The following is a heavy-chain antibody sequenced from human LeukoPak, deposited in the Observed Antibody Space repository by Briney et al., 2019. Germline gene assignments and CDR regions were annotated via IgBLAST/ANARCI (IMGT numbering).Heavy chain of an antibody. Sequence: SVKVSCKASGGTFSSYAISWVRQAPGQGLEWMGGIIPIFGTANYAQKFQGRVTITTDESTSTAYMELSSLRSEDTAVYYCARDKRWPGSYGGNFDPWGQGTLVTVSS. D-gene: IGHD4-23*01. J-gene: IGHJ5*02. CDR2: IIPIFGTA. CDR3: ARDKRWPGSYGGNFDP. V-gene: IGHV1-69*05. CDR1: GGTFSSYA.